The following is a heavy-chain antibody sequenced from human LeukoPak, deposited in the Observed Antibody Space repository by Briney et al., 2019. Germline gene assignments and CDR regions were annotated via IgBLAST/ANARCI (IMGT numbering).Heavy chain of an antibody. CDR2: ISSSSSYI. J-gene: IGHJ4*02. Sequence: GGSLRLSCAASGFTFSSYSMNWVRQAPGKGLEWVSSISSSSSYIYYADSVKGRFTISRDNAKNSLYLQMNSLRAEDTAVYYCARAASTYGPVDYWGQGTLVTVSS. V-gene: IGHV3-21*04. CDR3: ARAASTYGPVDY. D-gene: IGHD4-17*01. CDR1: GFTFSSYS.